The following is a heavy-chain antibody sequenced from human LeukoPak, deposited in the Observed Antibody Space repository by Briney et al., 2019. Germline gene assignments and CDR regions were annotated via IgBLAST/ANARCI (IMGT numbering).Heavy chain of an antibody. J-gene: IGHJ4*02. CDR3: ARVTVAGTDY. CDR1: GFTFDDYA. V-gene: IGHV3-9*01. CDR2: ISWNSGSI. Sequence: PGGSLRLSCAASGFTFDDYAMHWVRQAPGKGLEWVSGISWNSGSIGYADSVKGRFTISRDNAKNSLYLQMNSLRAEDTALYYCARVTVAGTDYWGQGTLVTVSP. D-gene: IGHD6-19*01.